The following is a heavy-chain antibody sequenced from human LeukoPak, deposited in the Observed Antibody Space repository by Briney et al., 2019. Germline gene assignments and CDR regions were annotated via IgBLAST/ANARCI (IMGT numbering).Heavy chain of an antibody. CDR3: AKTVVPAATYAFDI. V-gene: IGHV3-30*04. D-gene: IGHD2-2*01. J-gene: IGHJ3*02. CDR1: GFTFSSYA. CDR2: ISYDGSNK. Sequence: GGSLRLSCAASGFTFSSYAMHWVRQAPGKGLEWVAVISYDGSNKYYADSVKGRFTISRDNSKNTLYLQMNSLRAEDTAVYYCAKTVVPAATYAFDIWGQGTMVTVSS.